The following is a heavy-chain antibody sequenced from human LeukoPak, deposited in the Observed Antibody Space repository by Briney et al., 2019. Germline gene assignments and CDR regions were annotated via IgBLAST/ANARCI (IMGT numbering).Heavy chain of an antibody. D-gene: IGHD1-26*01. CDR3: ARTIFGAALDY. V-gene: IGHV4-31*03. CDR1: GASLTSGAYY. Sequence: PSETLSLTCSVSGASLTSGAYYWTWIRQHPGKGLEWIGYIYYNGATYYNPSLKSRLTISADTSKNEFSLRLSSVTAADTAMYYCARTIFGAALDYWGQGTLVTVSS. J-gene: IGHJ4*02. CDR2: IYYNGAT.